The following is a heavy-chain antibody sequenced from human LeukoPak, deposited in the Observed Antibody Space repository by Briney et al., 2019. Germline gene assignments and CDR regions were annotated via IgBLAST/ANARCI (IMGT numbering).Heavy chain of an antibody. V-gene: IGHV3-7*01. CDR1: GFTSSSYW. CDR3: AREGTAMVTGDY. D-gene: IGHD5-18*01. Sequence: PGGCLRLSCAASGFTSSSYWMSWVRQPAGRWVEGVANIKQDGSEKYYVDSVKGRFTISRDNAKNSLYLQMNSLRAEDTAVYYCAREGTAMVTGDYWGQGTLVTVSS. CDR2: IKQDGSEK. J-gene: IGHJ4*02.